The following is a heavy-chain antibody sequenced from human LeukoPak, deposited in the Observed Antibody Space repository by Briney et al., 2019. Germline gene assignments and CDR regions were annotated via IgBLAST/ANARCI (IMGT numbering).Heavy chain of an antibody. Sequence: GASLKVSCKASGYTFTGYYMHWVRQAPGQGLEWMGRINPNSGGTNSAQKFQGRVTMTRDTSISTAYMELSSLRSDDTAVYYCARDREMDTAMANYYYYGMDVWGQGTTVTVSS. CDR1: GYTFTGYY. V-gene: IGHV1-2*06. D-gene: IGHD5-18*01. J-gene: IGHJ6*02. CDR2: INPNSGGT. CDR3: ARDREMDTAMANYYYYGMDV.